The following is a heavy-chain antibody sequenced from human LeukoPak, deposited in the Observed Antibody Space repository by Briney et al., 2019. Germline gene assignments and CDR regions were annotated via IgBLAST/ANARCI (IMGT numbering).Heavy chain of an antibody. D-gene: IGHD1-26*01. CDR2: IFYTGSA. J-gene: IGHJ5*02. V-gene: IGHV4-39*01. CDR1: GGSISSSSYY. Sequence: PSETLSLTCTVSGGSISSSSYYWGWIRQPPGKGLEWIGNIFYTGSAYYNPSLKSRVTISVDTSKNQFSLRLTSVSAADTAVFYCARHAVGPKDSWFDPWGQGTLVTVSS. CDR3: ARHAVGPKDSWFDP.